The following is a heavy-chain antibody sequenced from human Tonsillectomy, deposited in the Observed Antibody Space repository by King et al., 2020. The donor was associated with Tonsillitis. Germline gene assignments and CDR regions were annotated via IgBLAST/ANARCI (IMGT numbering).Heavy chain of an antibody. CDR2: ISAYNGNT. CDR1: GYTFTSYG. CDR3: ARDCGDSSGYYTLDAFDI. J-gene: IGHJ3*02. V-gene: IGHV1-18*04. D-gene: IGHD3-22*01. Sequence: QLVQSGAEVKKPGASVKVSCKASGYTFTSYGISWVRQAPGQGLEWMGWISAYNGNTNYAQKLQGRVTMTTDTSKSKAYMELRSLRSDDTAVYYCARDCGDSSGYYTLDAFDIWGQGTMVTVSS.